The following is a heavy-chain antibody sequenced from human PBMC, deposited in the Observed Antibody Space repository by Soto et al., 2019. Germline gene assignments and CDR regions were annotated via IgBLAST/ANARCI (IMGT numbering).Heavy chain of an antibody. CDR2: IDSSSSFI. V-gene: IGHV3-21*06. D-gene: IGHD3-10*01. Sequence: EVQLVESGGSLVKPGGSLRLSCAASGFTFSSHAMNWVRQAPGKGLEWISSIDSSSSFIYYADSVKGRFTISRDNAKNPVFLHMSSLRADDTAVYYCATAPLSFGKIGYFAYWGQRALVTVSS. J-gene: IGHJ4*02. CDR3: ATAPLSFGKIGYFAY. CDR1: GFTFSSHA.